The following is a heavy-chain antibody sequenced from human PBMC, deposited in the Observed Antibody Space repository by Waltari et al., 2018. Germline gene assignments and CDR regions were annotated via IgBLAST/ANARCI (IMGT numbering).Heavy chain of an antibody. Sequence: QVQLVQSGAEVKKPGASVNVSCKVSGYTVTELSMHWVRQAPGKGLEWMGGFDPEDGETIYAQKFQGRVTMTEDTSTDTAYMELSSLRSEDTAVYYCATGGVGATSGADAFDIWGQGTMVTVSS. V-gene: IGHV1-24*01. CDR1: GYTVTELS. D-gene: IGHD1-26*01. J-gene: IGHJ3*02. CDR3: ATGGVGATSGADAFDI. CDR2: FDPEDGET.